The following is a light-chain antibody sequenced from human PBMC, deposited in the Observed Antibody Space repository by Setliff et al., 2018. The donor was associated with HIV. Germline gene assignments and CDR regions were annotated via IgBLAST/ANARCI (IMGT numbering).Light chain of an antibody. V-gene: IGLV2-14*01. J-gene: IGLJ1*01. CDR2: EVR. CDR3: SSYAITNTLP. CDR1: SSDVGGYNH. Sequence: QSVLAQPASVSGPPGQSITISCTGTSSDVGGYNHVSWYQQHPGKAPKLIISEVRNRPSGISSRFSGSKSGNTASLTISGLQAEDEAEYYCSSYAITNTLPFGTGTKVTVL.